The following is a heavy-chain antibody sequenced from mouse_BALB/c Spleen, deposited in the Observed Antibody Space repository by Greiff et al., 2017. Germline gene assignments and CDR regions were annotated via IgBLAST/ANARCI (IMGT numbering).Heavy chain of an antibody. V-gene: IGHV5-4*02. CDR3: ARDGSFAY. CDR2: ISDGGSYT. D-gene: IGHD2-2*01. Sequence: DVQLVESGGGLVKPGGSLKLSCAASGFTFSDYYMYWVRQTPEKRLEWVATISDGGSYTYYPDSVKGRFTISRDNAKNNLYLQMSSLKSEDTAMYYCARDGSFAYWGQGTLVTVSA. J-gene: IGHJ3*01. CDR1: GFTFSDYY.